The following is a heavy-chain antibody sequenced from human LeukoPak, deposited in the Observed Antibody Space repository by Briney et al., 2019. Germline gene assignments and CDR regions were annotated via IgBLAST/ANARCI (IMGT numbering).Heavy chain of an antibody. V-gene: IGHV3-48*03. CDR1: GFTFSSYE. D-gene: IGHD5-18*01. J-gene: IGHJ4*02. CDR3: ASSTGYSYGYFDY. CDR2: ISSSGSTI. Sequence: PGGSLRLSCAASGFTFSSYEMNWVRQAPGKGLEWVSYISSSGSTIYYADSVKGRFTLSRDNVQNSLYLQMNSLRAEDTAVYYCASSTGYSYGYFDYWGQGTLVTVSS.